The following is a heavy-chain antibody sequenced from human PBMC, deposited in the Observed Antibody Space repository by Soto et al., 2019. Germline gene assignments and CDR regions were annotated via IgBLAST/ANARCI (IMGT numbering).Heavy chain of an antibody. CDR3: ARDRGYSSGWLENWFDP. D-gene: IGHD6-19*01. Sequence: GASVKVSCKASGGTFSGYTISWVRQAPGQGLEWMGRIIPILGIANYAQKFQGRVTITADKSTSTAYMELSSLRSEDTAVYYCARDRGYSSGWLENWFDPWGQGTLVTVSS. V-gene: IGHV1-69*04. J-gene: IGHJ5*02. CDR1: GGTFSGYT. CDR2: IIPILGIA.